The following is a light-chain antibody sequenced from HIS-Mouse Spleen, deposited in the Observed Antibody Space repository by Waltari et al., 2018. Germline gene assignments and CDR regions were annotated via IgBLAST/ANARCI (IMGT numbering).Light chain of an antibody. J-gene: IGKJ2*01. V-gene: IGKV1D-8*02. Sequence: AIWMTQSPSLLPASTGDRVPISFRMLQGISRYLAWYQQKPGKAPELLIYAASTLQSGVPSRFSGSGSGTDFTLTISCLQSEDFATYYCQQYYSFPYTFGQGTKLEIK. CDR2: AAS. CDR1: QGISRY. CDR3: QQYYSFPYT.